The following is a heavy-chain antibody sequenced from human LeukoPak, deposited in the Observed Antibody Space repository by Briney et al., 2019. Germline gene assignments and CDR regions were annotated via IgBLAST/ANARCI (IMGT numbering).Heavy chain of an antibody. CDR1: GYTFTSYG. CDR2: ISAYNGNT. V-gene: IGHV1-18*01. D-gene: IGHD3-3*01. CDR3: ARAPGRGIFGVAPVEY. J-gene: IGHJ4*02. Sequence: VASVRVSCKASGYTFTSYGISWVRQAPGQGLEWMGWISAYNGNTNYAQKLQGRVTMTTDTSTSTAYMELRSLRSDDTAVYYCARAPGRGIFGVAPVEYWGQGTLVTVSS.